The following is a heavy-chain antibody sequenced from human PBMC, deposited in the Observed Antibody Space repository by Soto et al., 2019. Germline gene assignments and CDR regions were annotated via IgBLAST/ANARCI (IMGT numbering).Heavy chain of an antibody. CDR1: GDSIRNSDFS. D-gene: IGHD2-21*02. V-gene: IGHV4-39*01. J-gene: IGHJ3*01. CDR2: IYYSGAT. CDR3: ARPWCPGGYCSAFDL. Sequence: XATLSLTCTVSGDSIRNSDFSWACIRQPPGRGLEWIGYIYYSGATNYNPSLKSRVTISADMSKNQFSLTLRFLTAADTAVYSCARPWCPGGYCSAFDLCGQGTMVTVSS.